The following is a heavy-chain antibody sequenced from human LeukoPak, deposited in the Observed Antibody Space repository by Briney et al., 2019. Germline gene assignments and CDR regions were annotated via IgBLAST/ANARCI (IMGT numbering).Heavy chain of an antibody. D-gene: IGHD3-22*01. J-gene: IGHJ4*02. CDR2: ISAYNGNT. Sequence: ASVKVSCKASGYTFTTYAMHWVRQAPGQGLEWMGWISAYNGNTNYAQKLQGRVTITADESTSTAYMELSSLRSEDTAVYYCARVYYYYDSSGFFAPDYWGQGTLVTVSS. CDR1: GYTFTTYA. V-gene: IGHV1-18*01. CDR3: ARVYYYYDSSGFFAPDY.